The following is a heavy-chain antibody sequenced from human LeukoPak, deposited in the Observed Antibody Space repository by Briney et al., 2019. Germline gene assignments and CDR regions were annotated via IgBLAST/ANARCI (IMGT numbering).Heavy chain of an antibody. Sequence: PGGSLRLSCAASGFTFSSYAMSWVRQAPGKGLEWVSAISGSGGSTYYADSVKGRFTISRDNAKNSLYLQMNSLRAEDTAVYYCATLGGAYAYNYGFDYWGQGTLVTVSS. CDR3: ATLGGAYAYNYGFDY. V-gene: IGHV3-23*01. CDR1: GFTFSSYA. CDR2: ISGSGGST. J-gene: IGHJ4*02. D-gene: IGHD5-24*01.